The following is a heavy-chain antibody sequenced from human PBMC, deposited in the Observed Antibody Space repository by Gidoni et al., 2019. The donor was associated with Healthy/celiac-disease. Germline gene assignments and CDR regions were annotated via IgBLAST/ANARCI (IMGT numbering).Heavy chain of an antibody. D-gene: IGHD3-3*02. CDR2: IIPILGIA. J-gene: IGHJ4*02. CDR3: ARVFSLAYALDY. CDR1: GGTFSSYA. Sequence: SVKVSCKASGGTFSSYAISWVRQAPGQGLEWMGRIIPILGIANYAKKFQGRVTITADKSTSTAYMELSSLRSEDTAVYYCARVFSLAYALDYWGQGTLVTVSS. V-gene: IGHV1-69*04.